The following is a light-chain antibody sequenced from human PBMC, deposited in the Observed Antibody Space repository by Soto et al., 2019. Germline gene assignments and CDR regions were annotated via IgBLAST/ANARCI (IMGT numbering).Light chain of an antibody. CDR3: TSWTTSTTMI. J-gene: IGLJ2*01. V-gene: IGLV2-14*03. CDR1: SSDIGAYNF. Sequence: QSVLTQPASVSGSPGQSITISCTGTSSDIGAYNFVSWYQQHPGKAPKLMLYDVNIRPSGVSNRFSGSKSGNTASLTISGLQAEHEADDYCTSWTTSTTMIFGGGTKVTVL. CDR2: DVN.